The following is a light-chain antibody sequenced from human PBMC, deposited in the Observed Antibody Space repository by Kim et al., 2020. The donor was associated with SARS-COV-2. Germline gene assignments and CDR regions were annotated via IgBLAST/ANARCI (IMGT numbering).Light chain of an antibody. J-gene: IGKJ3*01. Sequence: ASVGDRVTITCRASQSISSYLNWYQQKPGKAPKLLIYAASSLQSGVPSRFSGSGSGTDFTLTIGSLQPEDFAAYYCQQSYSTPFTFGPGTKVDIK. CDR2: AAS. CDR3: QQSYSTPFT. CDR1: QSISSY. V-gene: IGKV1-39*01.